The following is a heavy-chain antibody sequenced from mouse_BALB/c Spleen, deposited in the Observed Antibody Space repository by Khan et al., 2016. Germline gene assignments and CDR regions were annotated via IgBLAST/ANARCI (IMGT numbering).Heavy chain of an antibody. CDR2: INPGSGGT. D-gene: IGHD1-1*01. Sequence: VQLQQSGAELVRPGTSVKVSCKASGYAFTNYLIEWVKQRPGQGLEWIGVINPGSGGTNYNEKFKGKATLTADKSSSTSYMQLSSLTSDDSAVYFCARADYYGSSEAYWGQGTLVTVSA. J-gene: IGHJ3*01. V-gene: IGHV1-54*01. CDR1: GYAFTNYL. CDR3: ARADYYGSSEAY.